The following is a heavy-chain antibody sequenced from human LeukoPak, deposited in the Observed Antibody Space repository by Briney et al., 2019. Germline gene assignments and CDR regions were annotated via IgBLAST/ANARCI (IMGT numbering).Heavy chain of an antibody. CDR1: GFTFSSYA. CDR2: ISYDGSNK. Sequence: GGSLRLSCAASGFTFSSYAMHWVRQAPGKGLEWVAVISYDGSNKYYADSVKGRFTISRDNSKNTLYLQMNSLRAEDTAVYYCARDSSSWYSRPSYFDYWGQGTLVTVSS. CDR3: ARDSSSWYSRPSYFDY. D-gene: IGHD6-13*01. J-gene: IGHJ4*02. V-gene: IGHV3-30*04.